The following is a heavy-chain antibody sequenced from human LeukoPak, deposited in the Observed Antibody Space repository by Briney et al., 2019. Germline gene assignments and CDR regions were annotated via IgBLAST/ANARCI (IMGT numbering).Heavy chain of an antibody. J-gene: IGHJ4*02. V-gene: IGHV4-59*01. CDR1: GGSISSYY. CDR3: ARLNSSWFDY. D-gene: IGHD6-13*01. CDR2: IYYSGST. Sequence: PSETLSLTCTVPGGSISSYYWSWIRQPPGKGLEWIGYIYYSGSTNYNPSLKSRVTISVDTSKNQFSLKLSSVTAADTAVYYCARLNSSWFDYWGQGTLVTVS.